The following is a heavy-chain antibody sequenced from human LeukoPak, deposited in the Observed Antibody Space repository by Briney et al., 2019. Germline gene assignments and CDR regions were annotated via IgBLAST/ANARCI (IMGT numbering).Heavy chain of an antibody. CDR1: GSSISSYY. J-gene: IGHJ4*02. D-gene: IGHD2-2*01. CDR3: ARDRGYCSGTNCPAFDY. Sequence: SETLSLTCTVSGSSISSYYWSWIRQPAGPGLEWIGRIYINVNTNYNPSLKSRVTMSVDTSKNQFSLKLSSVTAADTAVYYCARDRGYCSGTNCPAFDYWGQGTLVTVSS. V-gene: IGHV4-4*07. CDR2: IYINVNT.